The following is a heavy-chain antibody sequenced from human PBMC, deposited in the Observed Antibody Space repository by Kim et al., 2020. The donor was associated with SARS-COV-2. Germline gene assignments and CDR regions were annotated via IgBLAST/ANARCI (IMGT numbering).Heavy chain of an antibody. CDR3: ARDEDRYITGTGGFGY. CDR2: IYHSGST. CDR1: GGSISSGGYS. J-gene: IGHJ4*02. V-gene: IGHV4-30-2*01. Sequence: SETLSLTCAVSGGSISSGGYSWSWIRQPPGKGLEWIGYIYHSGSTYYNPSLKSRVTISVDRSKNQFSLKLSSVTAADTAVYYCARDEDRYITGTGGFGYWGQGTLVTVSS. D-gene: IGHD1-20*01.